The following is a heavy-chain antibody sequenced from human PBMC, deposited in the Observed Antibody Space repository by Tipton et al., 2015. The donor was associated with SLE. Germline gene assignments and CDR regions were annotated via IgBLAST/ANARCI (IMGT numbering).Heavy chain of an antibody. CDR3: ARPGRVGATRDAFDI. Sequence: SLRLSCAASGFTFSSYWMSWVRQAPGKGLEWVSYISSSSSYTNYADSVKGRFTISRDNAKNSLYLQMNSLRAEDTAVYYCARPGRVGATRDAFDIWGQGTMVTVSS. V-gene: IGHV3-11*06. CDR2: ISSSSSYT. CDR1: GFTFSSYW. D-gene: IGHD1-26*01. J-gene: IGHJ3*02.